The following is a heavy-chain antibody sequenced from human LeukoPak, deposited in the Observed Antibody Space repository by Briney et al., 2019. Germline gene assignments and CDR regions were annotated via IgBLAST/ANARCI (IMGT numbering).Heavy chain of an antibody. Sequence: GRSLRLSCAASGFTFDDYAMHWVRQAPGKGLEWVSGISWNSGSIGYADSVKGRFTISRDNAKNSLYLQMNSLRAEDTALYYCAKDYGVSTYLGPFDYWGQGTLVTVSS. V-gene: IGHV3-9*01. CDR3: AKDYGVSTYLGPFDY. J-gene: IGHJ4*02. CDR1: GFTFDDYA. D-gene: IGHD7-27*01. CDR2: ISWNSGSI.